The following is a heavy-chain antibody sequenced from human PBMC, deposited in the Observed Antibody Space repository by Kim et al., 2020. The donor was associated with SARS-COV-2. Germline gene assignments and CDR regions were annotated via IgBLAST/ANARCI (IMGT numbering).Heavy chain of an antibody. D-gene: IGHD3-10*01. V-gene: IGHV1-69*13. CDR2: IIPIFGTA. Sequence: SVKVSCKASGGTFSSYAISWVRQAPGQGLEWMGGIIPIFGTANYAQKFQGRVTITADESTSTAYMELSSLRSEDTAVYYCARESDYYGSGSSNYYYYGMDVWGQGTTVTVSS. J-gene: IGHJ6*01. CDR3: ARESDYYGSGSSNYYYYGMDV. CDR1: GGTFSSYA.